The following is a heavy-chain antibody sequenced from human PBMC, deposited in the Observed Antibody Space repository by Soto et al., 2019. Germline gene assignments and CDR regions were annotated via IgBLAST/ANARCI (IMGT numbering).Heavy chain of an antibody. D-gene: IGHD3-10*01. CDR3: AKDSGLPGDFGILIHAFDI. J-gene: IGHJ3*02. CDR1: GFTFRDYA. Sequence: GGSLRLSCEVSGFTFRDYAMSWVRQAPGKGLEWASTVSVSLDSAYYSDSVKGRFTVSRDHSRNVLYLQMDSLRDEDTGVYYCAKDSGLPGDFGILIHAFDICGQVTLFTVSS. V-gene: IGHV3-23*01. CDR2: VSVSLDSA.